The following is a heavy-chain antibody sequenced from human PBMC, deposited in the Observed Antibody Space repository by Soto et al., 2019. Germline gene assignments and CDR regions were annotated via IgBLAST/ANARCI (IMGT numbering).Heavy chain of an antibody. D-gene: IGHD2-21*02. J-gene: IGHJ5*02. CDR3: ARGCRRMVVTRRKWFDP. CDR2: SYYSGST. V-gene: IGHV4-30-4*01. CDR1: SGSISSGDYC. Sequence: SETLSLTCTAPSGSISSGDYCWSWLRQPPGKGLEWIGYSYYSGSTYYNPSLESRVTISVATSKNQSSQKLSSVTAAHTAVYYCARGCRRMVVTRRKWFDPWGQGTLVTVSS.